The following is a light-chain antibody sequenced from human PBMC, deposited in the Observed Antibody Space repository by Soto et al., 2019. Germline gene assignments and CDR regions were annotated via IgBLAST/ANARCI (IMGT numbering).Light chain of an antibody. J-gene: IGKJ4*01. V-gene: IGKV1-33*01. CDR1: QDISNS. CDR3: QQYDNLPLT. CDR2: DAS. Sequence: DIQMTQSPSSLSASVGDRVTITCQATQDISNSLNWYQQKAGKAPKLLIYDASNLQTGVPSRFSGSGSGTDFTFTISSLQPEDIATYYCQQYDNLPLTFGGGTKVEI.